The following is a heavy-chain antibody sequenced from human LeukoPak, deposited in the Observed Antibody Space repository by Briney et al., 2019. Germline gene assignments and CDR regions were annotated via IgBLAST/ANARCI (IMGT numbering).Heavy chain of an antibody. CDR1: GFTFSSYA. CDR2: ITSTSSPI. V-gene: IGHV3-48*01. CDR3: ARMFRPYYYGMDV. Sequence: GGSLRLSCAASGFTFSSYAMGWVRQAPGKGLEWLSYITSTSSPIYYADSVRGRFTISRDNAKNSLYLQMNSLGAEDTAVYYCARMFRPYYYGMDVWGQGTTVTVSS. D-gene: IGHD3-10*02. J-gene: IGHJ6*02.